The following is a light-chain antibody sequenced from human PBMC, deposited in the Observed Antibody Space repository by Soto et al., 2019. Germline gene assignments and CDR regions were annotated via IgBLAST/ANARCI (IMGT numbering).Light chain of an antibody. CDR1: SSDVGGYNY. CDR3: SSYTSSSTLPYV. J-gene: IGLJ1*01. Sequence: QSALTQPASVSGSPGQSITISCTGTSSDVGGYNYVSWYQQHPGKAPKLMIYDVSNRPSGVSNRFSGSKSGNTASLTISWLQADDEADYYCSSYTSSSTLPYVFGTGTKVTVL. CDR2: DVS. V-gene: IGLV2-14*01.